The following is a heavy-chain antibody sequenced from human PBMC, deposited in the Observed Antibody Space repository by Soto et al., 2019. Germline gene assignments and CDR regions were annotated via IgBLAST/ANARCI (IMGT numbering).Heavy chain of an antibody. J-gene: IGHJ6*02. V-gene: IGHV1-46*01. D-gene: IGHD6-13*01. CDR2: IHYSGATP. CDR3: ARERNSSSWYIYNYYGMDV. Sequence: ASVKVSCKASGYTFTNYYMHWVRQAPGQGLEWMGVIHYSGATPTYAQKFQGRVTMARDTSTSTVYVELSSLTSEDTAVYYCARERNSSSWYIYNYYGMDVWGQGTTVTVPS. CDR1: GYTFTNYY.